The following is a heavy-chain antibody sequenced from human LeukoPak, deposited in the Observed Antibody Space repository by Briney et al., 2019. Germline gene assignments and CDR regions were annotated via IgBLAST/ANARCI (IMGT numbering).Heavy chain of an antibody. CDR3: ARGPYSGYDSGMDV. Sequence: ASVKVSCKASGYTFTGYYMHWVRQAPGQGLEWMGWINPNSGGTNYAQKFQGRVTMTRDTSISTAYMEPSRLRSDDTAVYYCARGPYSGYDSGMDVWGQGTTVTVSS. J-gene: IGHJ6*02. D-gene: IGHD5-12*01. CDR1: GYTFTGYY. V-gene: IGHV1-2*02. CDR2: INPNSGGT.